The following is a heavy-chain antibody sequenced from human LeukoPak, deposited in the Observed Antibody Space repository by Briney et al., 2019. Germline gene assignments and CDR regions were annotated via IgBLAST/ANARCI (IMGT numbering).Heavy chain of an antibody. CDR1: VYTFTSYG. Sequence: ASVKVSWKASVYTFTSYGISWARQAPGQGLEWMGWISAYDDKRNSVQRFQDRITMTTDTSTSTSYLELRNLRSDDTAVYYCARVLVKTRGNYFHDDYWGQGTLVTVSS. CDR2: ISAYDDKR. V-gene: IGHV1-18*01. CDR3: ARVLVKTRGNYFHDDY. D-gene: IGHD2/OR15-2a*01. J-gene: IGHJ4*02.